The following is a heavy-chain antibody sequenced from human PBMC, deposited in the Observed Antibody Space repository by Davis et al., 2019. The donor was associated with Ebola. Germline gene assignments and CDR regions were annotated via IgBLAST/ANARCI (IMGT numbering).Heavy chain of an antibody. J-gene: IGHJ6*02. Sequence: GESLKISCAASGFTFSSYSMNWVRQAPGKGLEWVSSISSSSSYIYYADSVKGRFTISRDNAKNSLYLQMNSLRAEDTAVYYCARGGATYYDFWSGYIRYYYGMDVWGQGTTVTVSS. V-gene: IGHV3-21*01. D-gene: IGHD3-3*01. CDR2: ISSSSSYI. CDR1: GFTFSSYS. CDR3: ARGGATYYDFWSGYIRYYYGMDV.